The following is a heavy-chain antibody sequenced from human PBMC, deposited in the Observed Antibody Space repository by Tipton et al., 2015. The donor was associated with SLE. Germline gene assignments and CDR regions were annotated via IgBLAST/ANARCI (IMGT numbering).Heavy chain of an antibody. Sequence: SLRLSCAASGFTFSSSGMHWVRQAPGKGLEWLTFIRFDGSNKYYADSVKGRFTISRDNSKNTVYLQMNSLRLEDTAVYFCAKDEHWPGYFQYWGQGTLVTVSS. V-gene: IGHV3-30*02. D-gene: IGHD1/OR15-1a*01. CDR3: AKDEHWPGYFQY. CDR1: GFTFSSSG. J-gene: IGHJ1*01. CDR2: IRFDGSNK.